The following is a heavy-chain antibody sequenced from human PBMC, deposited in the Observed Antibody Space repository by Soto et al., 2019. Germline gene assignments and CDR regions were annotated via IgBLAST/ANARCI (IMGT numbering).Heavy chain of an antibody. D-gene: IGHD5-12*01. J-gene: IGHJ6*02. CDR2: INPNTSGT. CDR1: GYTFTGFY. V-gene: IGHV1-2*04. Sequence: QVQLVQSGAEVEKPGASVKVSCKASGYTFTGFYMHWVRQAPGQGPEWMGWINPNTSGTSYAQKFQGWVTLTRDTSINTAYMELSRLSSDDTAVYYCARDLWGYSGIKGYFYGMDVWGQGTTVTISS. CDR3: ARDLWGYSGIKGYFYGMDV.